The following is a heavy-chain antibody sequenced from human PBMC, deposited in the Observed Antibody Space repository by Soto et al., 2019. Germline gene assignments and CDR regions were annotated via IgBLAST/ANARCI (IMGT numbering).Heavy chain of an antibody. CDR3: TTASSSWLGAEYFQH. Sequence: EVQLVESGGGLVKPGGSLRLSCAASGFTFSNAWMNWVRQAPGKGLEWVGRIKSKTDGGTTDYAAPVKGRFTISRDDSKNTLYLQMNSLKTEDTAVYYCTTASSSWLGAEYFQHWGQGTLVTVSS. V-gene: IGHV3-15*07. CDR2: IKSKTDGGTT. D-gene: IGHD6-13*01. J-gene: IGHJ1*01. CDR1: GFTFSNAW.